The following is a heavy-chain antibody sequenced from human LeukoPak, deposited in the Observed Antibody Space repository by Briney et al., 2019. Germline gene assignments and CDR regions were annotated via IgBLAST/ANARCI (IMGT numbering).Heavy chain of an antibody. V-gene: IGHV1-69*06. CDR1: GGTFSSYA. CDR3: ARGPALYYFDY. J-gene: IGHJ4*02. Sequence: GASVKVSCKASGGTFSSYAISWVRQAPGQGLEWMGGIIPIFGTANYAQKFQGRVTITADKSTSTAYMELSSLRSEDTAVYYCARGPALYYFDYWGQGTLVTVSS. CDR2: IIPIFGTA.